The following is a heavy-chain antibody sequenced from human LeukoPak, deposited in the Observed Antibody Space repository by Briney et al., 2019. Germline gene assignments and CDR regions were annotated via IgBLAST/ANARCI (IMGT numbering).Heavy chain of an antibody. Sequence: SVKVSCKASGGTFSSYAISWVRQAPGQGLEWMGGIIPIFGTANYAQKFQGRVTITADESTSTAYMELSSLRSEDTAVYYCARAGYYGSGSYDAFDIWGQGTMVTVSS. CDR2: IIPIFGTA. J-gene: IGHJ3*02. V-gene: IGHV1-69*13. CDR1: GGTFSSYA. D-gene: IGHD3-10*01. CDR3: ARAGYYGSGSYDAFDI.